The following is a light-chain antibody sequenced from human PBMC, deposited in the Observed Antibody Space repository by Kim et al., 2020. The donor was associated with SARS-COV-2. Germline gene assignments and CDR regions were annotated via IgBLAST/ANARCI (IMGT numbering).Light chain of an antibody. CDR3: QAWDSNTAV. J-gene: IGLJ3*02. V-gene: IGLV3-1*01. CDR1: NLGSKY. CDR2: QDS. Sequence: SYELTQPPSVSVYPGQTASITCSGENLGSKYTSWYQQHPGQSPVLVIFQDSKRPSGIPERFSGSNSGNTATLTISGTHSMDEADYYCQAWDSNTAVFGGGTQLTVL.